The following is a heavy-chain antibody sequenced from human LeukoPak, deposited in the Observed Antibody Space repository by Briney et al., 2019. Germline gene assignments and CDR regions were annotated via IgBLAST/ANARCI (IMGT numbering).Heavy chain of an antibody. CDR1: GGSFSGYY. V-gene: IGHV4-34*01. CDR2: INHSGST. J-gene: IGHJ5*02. CDR3: ASCIAVAGTGWFDP. Sequence: SETLSLTCAGYGGSFSGYYWSWIRQPPGKGLEWIGEINHSGSTNYNPSLKSRVTISVDTSKNQFSLKLSSVTAADTAVYYCASCIAVAGTGWFDPWGQGTLVTVSS. D-gene: IGHD6-19*01.